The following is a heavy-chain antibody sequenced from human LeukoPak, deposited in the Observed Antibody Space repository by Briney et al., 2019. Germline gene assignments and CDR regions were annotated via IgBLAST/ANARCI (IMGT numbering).Heavy chain of an antibody. CDR3: ASAVAGTGGPFDY. CDR1: GFTFSSYG. CDR2: ISYDGGNK. Sequence: AGGSLRLSCAASGFTFSSYGMHWVRQAPGKGLEWVAVISYDGGNKYYADSVKGRFTISRDNSKNTLYLQMNSLRAEDTAVYYCASAVAGTGGPFDYWGQGTLVTVSS. J-gene: IGHJ4*02. V-gene: IGHV3-30*03. D-gene: IGHD6-19*01.